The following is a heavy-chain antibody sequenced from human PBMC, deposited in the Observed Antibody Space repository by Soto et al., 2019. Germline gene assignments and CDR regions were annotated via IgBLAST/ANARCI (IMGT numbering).Heavy chain of an antibody. V-gene: IGHV4-30-4*01. Sequence: PSETMSLTRTVSGESISSGNKYWSWIRQPPGKGLEWIGYIFSSGTTYYNPSLKSRLTMSLDASQNQFSLKLNSLTDADTAVYFCARVPSPFDYYYAMDVWGQGTTVTVSS. CDR1: GESISSGNKY. CDR2: IFSSGTT. D-gene: IGHD3-16*01. CDR3: ARVPSPFDYYYAMDV. J-gene: IGHJ6*02.